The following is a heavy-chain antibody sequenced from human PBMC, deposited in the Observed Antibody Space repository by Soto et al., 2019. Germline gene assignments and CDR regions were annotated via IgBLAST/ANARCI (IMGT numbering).Heavy chain of an antibody. V-gene: IGHV1-69*01. J-gene: IGHJ4*02. Sequence: QVQLVQSGAEVKKPGSSVKVSCKASGGALSNSAISWVRQAPGQRLEWLGGIIPVFNTSNFAQNLEGRVKFTADESTNTAYMELRGLTSDDTALYFCARVADSLTTVTDYYFDLWGQGTLLTVSS. CDR3: ARVADSLTTVTDYYFDL. CDR1: GGALSNSA. CDR2: IIPVFNTS. D-gene: IGHD4-17*01.